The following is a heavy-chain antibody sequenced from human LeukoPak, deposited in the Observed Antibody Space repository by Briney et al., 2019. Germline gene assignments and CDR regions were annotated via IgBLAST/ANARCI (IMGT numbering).Heavy chain of an antibody. J-gene: IGHJ5*02. Sequence: ASVKVSCKASGYTFTSYYMHWVRQAPGQGLEWMGIINPSGGSTSYAQKFQGRVTITADESTSTAYMELSSLRSEDTAVYYCAREGDAYCSGGSCYSGWFDPWGQGTLVTVSS. CDR1: GYTFTSYY. CDR3: AREGDAYCSGGSCYSGWFDP. D-gene: IGHD2-15*01. V-gene: IGHV1-46*01. CDR2: INPSGGST.